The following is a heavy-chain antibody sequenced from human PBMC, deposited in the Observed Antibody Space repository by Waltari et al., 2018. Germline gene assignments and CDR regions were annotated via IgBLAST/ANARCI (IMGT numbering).Heavy chain of an antibody. Sequence: QVQLVQSGAEVKKPGASVKVSCKASGYTFTGYYKHWVRQAPGQGLMWMGWINPNSGVTDYAQKLQGRVTMSRDTSISTAYMELSRLRSDDTAVYYCAGESITILEPIDYGGQGTLVTVSS. D-gene: IGHD3-3*01. CDR3: AGESITILEPIDY. V-gene: IGHV1-2*02. J-gene: IGHJ4*02. CDR2: INPNSGVT. CDR1: GYTFTGYY.